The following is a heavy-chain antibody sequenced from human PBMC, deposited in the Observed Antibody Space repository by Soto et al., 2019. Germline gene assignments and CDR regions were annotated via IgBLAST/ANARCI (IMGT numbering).Heavy chain of an antibody. D-gene: IGHD1-26*01. Sequence: QITLKESGPTLVKPTQTLTLTCTFSGFSLSTRAVGVGWIRQPPGKALEWLALIYWNDDKRYSPSLKNRLTITKDTSKNHVVLTMTNMDPVDTVTYYCAHRHELGSFDIWGQGTKVTVSS. J-gene: IGHJ3*02. CDR3: AHRHELGSFDI. CDR1: GFSLSTRAVG. V-gene: IGHV2-5*01. CDR2: IYWNDDK.